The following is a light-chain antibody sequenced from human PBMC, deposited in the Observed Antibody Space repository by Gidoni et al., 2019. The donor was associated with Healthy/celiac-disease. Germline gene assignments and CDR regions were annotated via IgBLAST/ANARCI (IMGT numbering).Light chain of an antibody. CDR1: SSNIGAGYH. CDR2: GNS. V-gene: IGLV1-40*01. J-gene: IGLJ1*01. CDR3: QSYDSSLSGYV. Sequence: QSVLTQPPSVSGAPGQRVTISCTGSSSNIGAGYHVHWYQQLPGTAPKLLIYGNSNRPSVVPDRFSGSKSGTSASLAITGLQAEDEADYYCQSYDSSLSGYVFGTGTKVTVL.